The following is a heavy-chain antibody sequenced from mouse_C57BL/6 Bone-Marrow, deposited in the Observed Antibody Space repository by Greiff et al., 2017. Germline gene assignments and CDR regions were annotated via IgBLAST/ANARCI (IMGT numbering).Heavy chain of an antibody. J-gene: IGHJ2*01. D-gene: IGHD1-1*01. CDR2: INPYNGGT. CDR1: GYTFTDYY. Sequence: VQLQQSGPVLVQPGASVKMSCKASGYTFTDYYMNWVKQSHGKSLEWIGVINPYNGGTSYNQKFKGKATLTVDKSSSTAYMELNSLTSEDSAVYYCARGTITTVVGGGYWGQGTTLTVSS. V-gene: IGHV1-19*01. CDR3: ARGTITTVVGGGY.